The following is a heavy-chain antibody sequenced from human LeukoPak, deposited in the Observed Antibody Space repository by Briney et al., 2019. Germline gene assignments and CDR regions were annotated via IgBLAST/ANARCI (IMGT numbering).Heavy chain of an antibody. CDR2: ISSGGSTM. D-gene: IGHD4/OR15-4a*01. Sequence: PGGSLRLSCAASGFTFNSYEMIWVRQAPGKGLEWASYISSGGSTMYYADFVKGRFTISRDNAKKSLYLQMNSLRAEDTAVYYCAETMERLRGSDYWGQGTLVTVSS. CDR3: AETMERLRGSDY. CDR1: GFTFNSYE. V-gene: IGHV3-48*03. J-gene: IGHJ4*02.